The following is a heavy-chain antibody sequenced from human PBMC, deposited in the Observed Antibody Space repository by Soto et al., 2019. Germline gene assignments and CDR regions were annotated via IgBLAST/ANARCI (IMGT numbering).Heavy chain of an antibody. V-gene: IGHV4-4*07. D-gene: IGHD6-13*01. CDR2: IYTSGST. Sequence: ETLSLTCTVSGGAISSYYWSWIRQPAGKGLEGIGRIYTSGSTNYNPSLKSRVTMSVDTSKNQFSLNLSSVTAADTAVYYCTRDRRYSSSGAQASWFDPWGQVTPVTVSS. CDR3: TRDRRYSSSGAQASWFDP. J-gene: IGHJ5*02. CDR1: GGAISSYY.